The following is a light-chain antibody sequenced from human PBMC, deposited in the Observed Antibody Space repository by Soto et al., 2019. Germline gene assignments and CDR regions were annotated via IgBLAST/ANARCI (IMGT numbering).Light chain of an antibody. Sequence: DIQMTQSPSTLSASVGDRVSITCRTSQSISNWLAWYQQKPGKAPELLVYGASSLVSGVPSRFSGSGSGTEFTLTISRLQPDDFATYYCQQYKGNSRTFGQGTKVDIK. CDR3: QQYKGNSRT. V-gene: IGKV1-5*03. J-gene: IGKJ1*01. CDR2: GAS. CDR1: QSISNW.